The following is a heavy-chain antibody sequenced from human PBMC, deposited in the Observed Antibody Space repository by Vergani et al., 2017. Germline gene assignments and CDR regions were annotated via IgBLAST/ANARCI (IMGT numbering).Heavy chain of an antibody. J-gene: IGHJ4*02. D-gene: IGHD6-19*01. CDR3: ARGGSGWPIDY. Sequence: QVQLQESGPGLVKPSQTLSLTCTVSGGSISSGSYYWSWIRQPAGKGLEWIGRIYTSGSTNYNPSLKSRVTMSVDTSKNQFSLKLSSVTAADTAVYYCARGGSGWPIDYGGEGTLVTVSS. CDR2: IYTSGST. CDR1: GGSISSGSYY. V-gene: IGHV4-61*02.